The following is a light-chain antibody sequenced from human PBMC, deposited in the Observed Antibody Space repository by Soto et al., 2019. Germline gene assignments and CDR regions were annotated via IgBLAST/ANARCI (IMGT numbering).Light chain of an antibody. Sequence: QSVLTQPPSASGTPGQRVTISCSGSRSNIGSNYVFWYQQIPGMAPKLLIYRNDQRPSGVPDRFSGSKSGTSASLGISGLRSEDEADYYCAAWDDSLSGVVFGGGTKLTVL. J-gene: IGLJ2*01. CDR1: RSNIGSNY. CDR2: RND. CDR3: AAWDDSLSGVV. V-gene: IGLV1-47*01.